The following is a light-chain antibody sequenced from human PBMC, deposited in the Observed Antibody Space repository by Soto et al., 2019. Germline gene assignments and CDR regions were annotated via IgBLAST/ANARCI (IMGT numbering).Light chain of an antibody. CDR2: GAS. Sequence: EIVLTQSPGTLSLSPGERATLSCRASRSISNNYLAWYQQKPGQAPRLLIYGASSRATGIPDRFSGSGSGTDFTLTISRLEPEDFAVYYCQQYGSSPLLTFGGGTKVEIK. CDR1: RSISNNY. V-gene: IGKV3-20*01. CDR3: QQYGSSPLLT. J-gene: IGKJ4*01.